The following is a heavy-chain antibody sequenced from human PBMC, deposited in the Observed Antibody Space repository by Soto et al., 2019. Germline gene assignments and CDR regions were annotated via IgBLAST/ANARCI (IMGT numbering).Heavy chain of an antibody. D-gene: IGHD6-13*01. CDR1: GGSISSGGYY. V-gene: IGHV4-31*03. J-gene: IGHJ5*02. CDR3: ARGQQLARSLPPRNWFDP. Sequence: VQLQESGPGLVKPSQTLSLTCTVSGGSISSGGYYWSWIRQLPGKGLEWIGYIYYSGSTYYNPSLQSRVSNLPDKSKNQFSLKLSSVTAADTAVYYCARGQQLARSLPPRNWFDPWGPGTLVTVSS. CDR2: IYYSGST.